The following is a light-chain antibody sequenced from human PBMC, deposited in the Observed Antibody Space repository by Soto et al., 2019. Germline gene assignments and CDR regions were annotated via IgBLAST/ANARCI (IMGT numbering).Light chain of an antibody. J-gene: IGKJ5*01. V-gene: IGKV1-33*01. CDR1: QTVNTY. CDR3: QQYENLPT. CDR2: AAS. Sequence: DIQMTQSPSSLSASIGDRVTITCRASQTVNTYLHWYQQKPGKAPKLLIYAASNLQSGVPSRFSGSGSGTDFTFTISRLQPEDIATYYCQQYENLPTFGQGTRLEIK.